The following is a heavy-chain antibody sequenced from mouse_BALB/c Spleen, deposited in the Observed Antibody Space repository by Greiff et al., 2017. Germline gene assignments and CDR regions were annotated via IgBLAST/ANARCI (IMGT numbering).Heavy chain of an antibody. Sequence: QVQLQQPGAELVKPGASVKLSCKASGYTFTSYWMHWVKQRPGQGLEWIGEINPSNGRTNYNEKFKSKATLTVDKSSSTAYMQLSSLTSEDSAVYYCARLRQAMDYWGQGTSVTVSS. D-gene: IGHD2-12*01. J-gene: IGHJ4*01. CDR1: GYTFTSYW. CDR2: INPSNGRT. CDR3: ARLRQAMDY. V-gene: IGHV1S81*02.